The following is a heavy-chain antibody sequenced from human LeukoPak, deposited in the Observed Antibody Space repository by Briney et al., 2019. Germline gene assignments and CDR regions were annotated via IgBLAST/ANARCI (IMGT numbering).Heavy chain of an antibody. CDR1: GFTFSSYS. CDR3: ARGGYSSSWYEYYYYYYMDV. J-gene: IGHJ6*03. D-gene: IGHD6-13*01. Sequence: PGGSLRLSCAASGFTFSSYSMNWVRQAPGKGLEWVSSISSSSSYIYYADSVKGRFTISRDNAKNSLYLQMNSLRAEDTAVYYCARGGYSSSWYEYYYYYYMDVWGKGTTVTVSS. V-gene: IGHV3-21*01. CDR2: ISSSSSYI.